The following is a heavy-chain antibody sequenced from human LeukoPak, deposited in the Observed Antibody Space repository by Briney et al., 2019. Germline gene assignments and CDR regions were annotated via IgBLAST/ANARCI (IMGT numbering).Heavy chain of an antibody. Sequence: PGGSLRLSCPASGFTFSSYWISWVRQPPGKGLDGVANIKQDGSEKYNLDSVKGRFTIPRDTAKNSLYVQMNILRGEGTAVYYCERDYYDCSALFDYWGQGTLVTVS. V-gene: IGHV3-7*01. CDR2: IKQDGSEK. CDR1: GFTFSSYW. CDR3: ERDYYDCSALFDY. J-gene: IGHJ4*02. D-gene: IGHD3-22*01.